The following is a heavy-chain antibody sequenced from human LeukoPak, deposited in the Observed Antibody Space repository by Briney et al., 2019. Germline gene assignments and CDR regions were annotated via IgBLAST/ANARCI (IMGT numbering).Heavy chain of an antibody. J-gene: IGHJ4*02. CDR2: IYTSGIT. CDR1: GGSVSSVSSY. D-gene: IGHD5-18*01. V-gene: IGHV4-61*02. CDR3: ARAGVDTAMDFDY. Sequence: SETLSLTCTVSGGSVSSVSSYWSWVRQPAGKGLEWIGRIYTSGITDYNPSLKSRVTISLDTSKNQFSLNLTSVTAADTAVYYCARAGVDTAMDFDYWGQGTLVTVSS.